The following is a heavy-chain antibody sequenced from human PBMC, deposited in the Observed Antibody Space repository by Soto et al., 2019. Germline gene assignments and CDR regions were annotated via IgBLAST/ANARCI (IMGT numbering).Heavy chain of an antibody. Sequence: SGTLSLTCTVSGGSISSGGYYWSWIRQHPGKGLEWIGYIYYSGSTYYNPSLKSRVTISVDTSKNQFSLKLSSVTAADTAVYYCAREGFPMVRGVIRYYYYMDVWGKGTTVTVSS. V-gene: IGHV4-31*03. CDR1: GGSISSGGYY. CDR3: AREGFPMVRGVIRYYYYMDV. CDR2: IYYSGST. J-gene: IGHJ6*03. D-gene: IGHD3-10*01.